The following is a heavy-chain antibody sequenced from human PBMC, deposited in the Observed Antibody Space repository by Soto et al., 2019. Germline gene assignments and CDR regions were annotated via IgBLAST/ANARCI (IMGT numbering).Heavy chain of an antibody. V-gene: IGHV4-34*01. CDR2: INHSGST. CDR3: ARDYSSYGPFDY. D-gene: IGHD5-18*01. J-gene: IGHJ4*02. Sequence: SETLSLTCAVYGGSFSGYYWSWIRQPPGKGLEWIGEINHSGSTNYNPSLKSRFTISRDNAKNSLYLQMNSLRAEDTAVYYCARDYSSYGPFDYWGQGTLVTVSS. CDR1: GGSFSGYY.